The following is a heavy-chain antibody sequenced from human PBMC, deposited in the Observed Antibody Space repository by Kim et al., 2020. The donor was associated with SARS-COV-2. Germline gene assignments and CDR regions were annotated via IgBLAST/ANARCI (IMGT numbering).Heavy chain of an antibody. J-gene: IGHJ4*02. CDR3: TLQGRFDWYYYDSSGFYDY. V-gene: IGHV3-15*01. D-gene: IGHD3-22*01. CDR1: GFTFSNAW. CDR2: IKSKTDGGTT. Sequence: GGSLRLSCAASGFTFSNAWMSWVRQAPGKGLEWVGRIKSKTDGGTTDYAAPVKGRFTISRDDSKNTLYLQMNSLKTEDTAVYYCTLQGRFDWYYYDSSGFYDYWGQGTLVTVSS.